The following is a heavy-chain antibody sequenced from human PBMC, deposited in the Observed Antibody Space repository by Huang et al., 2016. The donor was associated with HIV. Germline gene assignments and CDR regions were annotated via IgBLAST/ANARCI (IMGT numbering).Heavy chain of an antibody. CDR2: LEPEEGET. J-gene: IGHJ3*02. CDR1: GYTVSELS. CDR3: STSTPDVGAGVLRSAFDI. Sequence: QVQLVESGADMKKPGASVRVSCKASGYTVSELSLHCVRPATEKGLEWMGGLEPEEGETNYTQRLQCTATMTEETATDTAYMKLRSLRPEDTAVYYCSTSTPDVGAGVLRSAFDIWGQGTMVTVSS. D-gene: IGHD2-15*01. V-gene: IGHV1-24*01.